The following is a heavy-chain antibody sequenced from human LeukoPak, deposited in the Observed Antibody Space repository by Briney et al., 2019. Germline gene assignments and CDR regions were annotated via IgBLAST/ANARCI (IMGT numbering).Heavy chain of an antibody. CDR3: ARVDYYYYYMDV. Sequence: GGSLRPSCAASGFTVSSNYMRWVRQAPGKGLEWVSVTYSDGSTYYADSVKGRFTISRDNSKNTLYLQMNSLRAEDTAVYYCARVDYYYYYMDVWGKGTTVTISS. V-gene: IGHV3-66*01. J-gene: IGHJ6*03. CDR1: GFTVSSNY. CDR2: TYSDGST.